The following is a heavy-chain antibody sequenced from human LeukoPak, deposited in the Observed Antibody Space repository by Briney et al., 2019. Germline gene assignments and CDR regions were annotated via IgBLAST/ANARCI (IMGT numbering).Heavy chain of an antibody. CDR2: IYYSGST. CDR1: GGSISSSSYY. V-gene: IGHV4-39*07. J-gene: IGHJ4*02. D-gene: IGHD3-3*01. CDR3: ARDARINDFWSGYLHHDFDY. Sequence: SETLSLTCTVSGGSISSSSYYWGWIRQPPGKGLEWIGSIYYSGSTYYNPSLKSRVTISVDTSKNQFSLKLSSVTAADTAVYYCARDARINDFWSGYLHHDFDYWGQGTLVTVSS.